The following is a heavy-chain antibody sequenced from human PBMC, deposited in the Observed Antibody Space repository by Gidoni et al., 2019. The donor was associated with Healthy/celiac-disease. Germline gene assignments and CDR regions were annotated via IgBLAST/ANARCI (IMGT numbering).Heavy chain of an antibody. D-gene: IGHD6-19*01. CDR1: GFTFSSYS. Sequence: EVQLGESGGGRVKPGGSLRPSSEAPGFTFSSYSMNWVRQAPGKGLEWVSSISSSSSYIYYADSVKGRFTISRDNAKNSLYLQMNSLRAEDTAVYYCARDRAVAYDAFDIWGQGTMVTVSS. CDR2: ISSSSSYI. J-gene: IGHJ3*02. CDR3: ARDRAVAYDAFDI. V-gene: IGHV3-21*01.